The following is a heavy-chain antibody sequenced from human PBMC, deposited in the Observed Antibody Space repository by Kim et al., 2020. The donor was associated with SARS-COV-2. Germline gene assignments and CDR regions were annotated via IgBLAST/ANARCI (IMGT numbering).Heavy chain of an antibody. J-gene: IGHJ4*02. V-gene: IGHV3-73*01. CDR3: TRHGGSGDLDY. CDR2: AT. D-gene: IGHD3-10*01. Sequence: ATAYAASVKGRFTISRDDSKNTAYLQMNRLKMEDTAVYYCTRHGGSGDLDYWGQGTLVTVSS.